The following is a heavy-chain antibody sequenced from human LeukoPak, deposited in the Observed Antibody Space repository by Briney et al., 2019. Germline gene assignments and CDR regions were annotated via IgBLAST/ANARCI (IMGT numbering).Heavy chain of an antibody. CDR2: INPSGGST. CDR1: GYTFTSYY. Sequence: ASVNVSCKASGYTFTSYYMHWVRQAPGQGLEWMGIINPSGGSTSYAQKFQGRVTMTRDTSTSTVYMELSSLRSEDTAVYYCARDLKLSSSWYQDYYYYGMDVWGQGTTVTVSS. D-gene: IGHD6-13*01. J-gene: IGHJ6*02. V-gene: IGHV1-46*01. CDR3: ARDLKLSSSWYQDYYYYGMDV.